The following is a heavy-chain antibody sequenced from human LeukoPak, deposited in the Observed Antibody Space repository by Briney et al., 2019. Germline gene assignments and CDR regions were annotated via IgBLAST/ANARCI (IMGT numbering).Heavy chain of an antibody. V-gene: IGHV1-24*01. CDR3: ATGLRLTGAFDI. J-gene: IGHJ3*02. CDR1: GYTFTSYG. Sequence: GASVKVSCKASGYTFTSYGISWVRQAPGQGLEWMGGFDPEDGETIYAQKFQGRVTMTEDTSTDTAYMELSSLRSEDTAVYYCATGLRLTGAFDIWGQGTMVTVSS. CDR2: FDPEDGET.